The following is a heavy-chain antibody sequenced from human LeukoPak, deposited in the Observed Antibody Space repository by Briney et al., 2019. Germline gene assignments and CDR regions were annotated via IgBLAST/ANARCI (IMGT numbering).Heavy chain of an antibody. D-gene: IGHD2/OR15-2a*01. CDR2: INPNSGGT. CDR3: ATERNRGWFDP. CDR1: GYTFTGYY. V-gene: IGHV1-2*02. J-gene: IGHJ5*02. Sequence: WASVKVSCKASGYTFTGYYMHWVRQAPGQGLEWMGWINPNSGGTNYAQKFQGRVTMTRDTSISTAYMELSSLRSEDTAVYYCATERNRGWFDPWGQGTLVTVSS.